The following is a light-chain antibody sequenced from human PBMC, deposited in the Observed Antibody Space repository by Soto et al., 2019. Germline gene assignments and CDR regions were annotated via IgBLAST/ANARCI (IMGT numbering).Light chain of an antibody. CDR1: SSDVGGYNY. CDR3: SSYAGSYPVV. J-gene: IGLJ2*01. Sequence: QSALTQPPSASGSPGQSVPISCTGSSSDVGGYNYVSWYQHHPGKAPKLMIYDVSERPSGVPDRFSGSRSGNTASLTVSGLQVEDEADYYCSSYAGSYPVVFGGGTKLTVL. CDR2: DVS. V-gene: IGLV2-8*01.